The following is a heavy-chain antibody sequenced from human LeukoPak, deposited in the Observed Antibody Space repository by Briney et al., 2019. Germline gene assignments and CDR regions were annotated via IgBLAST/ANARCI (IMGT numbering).Heavy chain of an antibody. Sequence: SETLSLTCAVYGGSFSGYYWSWIRQPPGKGLEWIGEINHSGSTNYNPSLKSRVTISVDTSKNQFSLKLSSVTAADTAVYYCARSTTVTTSFFDYWGQGTLVTVSS. CDR2: INHSGST. J-gene: IGHJ4*02. CDR3: ARSTTVTTSFFDY. CDR1: GGSFSGYY. V-gene: IGHV4-34*01. D-gene: IGHD4-11*01.